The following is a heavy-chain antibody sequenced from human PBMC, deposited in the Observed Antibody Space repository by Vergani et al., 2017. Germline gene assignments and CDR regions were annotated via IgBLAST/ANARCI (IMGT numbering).Heavy chain of an antibody. J-gene: IGHJ3*02. CDR2: INHVGRT. D-gene: IGHD3-16*02. Sequence: QVQLQEWGAGLLKPSETLSLTCSVYNESFNDYYWMWIRQSPGKGLEWIGEINHVGRTDYTPSLRSRLTISVDTSKNQFSLKLSSVTAADTAVYYCARHGRWRLRLGELSRRDAFDIWGQGTMVTVSS. CDR1: NESFNDYY. V-gene: IGHV4-34*01. CDR3: ARHGRWRLRLGELSRRDAFDI.